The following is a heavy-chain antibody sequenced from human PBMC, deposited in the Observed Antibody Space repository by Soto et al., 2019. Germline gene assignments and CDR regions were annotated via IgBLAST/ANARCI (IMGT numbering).Heavy chain of an antibody. Sequence: QMQLVQSGAEVKKPGSSVKVSCKASGGTFSCYAISWVRQAPGQGLEWMGGIIPIFGTANYAQKFQGRVTITADESTSTAYMELSSLRSEDTAVYYCARGGSYYVRGDDAFDIWGQGTMVTVSS. D-gene: IGHD1-26*01. J-gene: IGHJ3*02. CDR2: IIPIFGTA. CDR3: ARGGSYYVRGDDAFDI. CDR1: GGTFSCYA. V-gene: IGHV1-69*01.